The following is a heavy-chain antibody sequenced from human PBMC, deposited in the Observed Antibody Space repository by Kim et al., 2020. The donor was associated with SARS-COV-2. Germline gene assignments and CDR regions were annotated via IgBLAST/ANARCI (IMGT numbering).Heavy chain of an antibody. D-gene: IGHD3-10*01. V-gene: IGHV3-66*01. Sequence: GGSLRLSCAASGFTVSSNYMSWVRQAPGKGLEWVSVIYSGGSTYYADSVKGRFTISRDNSKNTLYLQMNSLRAEDTAVYYCAREKITMVRGVITQDYGMDVWGQGATVTVSS. CDR2: IYSGGST. J-gene: IGHJ6*02. CDR3: AREKITMVRGVITQDYGMDV. CDR1: GFTVSSNY.